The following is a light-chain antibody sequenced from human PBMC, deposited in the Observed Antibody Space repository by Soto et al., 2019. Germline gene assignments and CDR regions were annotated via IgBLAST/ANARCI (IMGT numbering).Light chain of an antibody. CDR2: GAS. CDR3: QQYGISPPCT. Sequence: EIVLTQSPGTLSLSPGERATLSCRASQSVSSSYLAWYQQKPGQAPRLLIYGASSRATGIPDRFSGSGSGTAFTLPISRLEPEDFAVYYCQQYGISPPCTFGQGTKLEIK. V-gene: IGKV3-20*01. CDR1: QSVSSSY. J-gene: IGKJ2*02.